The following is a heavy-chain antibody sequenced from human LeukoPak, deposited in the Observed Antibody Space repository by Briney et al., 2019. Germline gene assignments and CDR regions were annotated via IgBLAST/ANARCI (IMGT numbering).Heavy chain of an antibody. J-gene: IGHJ6*03. CDR1: GDSISDDY. V-gene: IGHV4-4*07. Sequence: SETLSLTCTVSGDSISDDYYTWMRQPAGKGLEWIWRIHSGGTTNYNPSLMSRVTLSIDKSKKPISLRLTSVTAADTALYYCARDNGSGYTIGYEHYYYYLDVWGKGTTVTVSS. D-gene: IGHD3-3*02. CDR3: ARDNGSGYTIGYEHYYYYLDV. CDR2: IHSGGTT.